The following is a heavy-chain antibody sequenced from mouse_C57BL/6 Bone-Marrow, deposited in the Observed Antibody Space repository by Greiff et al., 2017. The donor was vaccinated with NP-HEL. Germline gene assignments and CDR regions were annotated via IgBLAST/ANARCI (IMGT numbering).Heavy chain of an antibody. V-gene: IGHV1-64*01. CDR2: IHPNSGST. CDR3: ARKSPYYYGSSPSYAMDY. CDR1: GYTFTSYW. Sequence: QVQLKQPGAELVKPGASVKLSCKASGYTFTSYWMHWVKQRPGQGLEWIGMIHPNSGSTNYNEKFKSKATLTVDKSSSTAYMQLSSLTSEDSAVYYCARKSPYYYGSSPSYAMDYWGQGTSVTVSS. J-gene: IGHJ4*01. D-gene: IGHD1-1*01.